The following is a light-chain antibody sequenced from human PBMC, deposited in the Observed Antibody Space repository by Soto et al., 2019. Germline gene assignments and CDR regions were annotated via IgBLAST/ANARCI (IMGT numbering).Light chain of an antibody. CDR3: EPYNVWTLT. J-gene: IGKJ4*01. CDR1: RSVSSN. Sequence: EIVMTQSPATLSVSPGERATLSCRLSRSVSSNLAWYQQKPGQTPKLPIYVASTRATGITATFSGSGSETEFTLTISSLQSEGFAVYYCEPYNVWTLTLLGGTKVEFK. CDR2: VAS. V-gene: IGKV3-15*01.